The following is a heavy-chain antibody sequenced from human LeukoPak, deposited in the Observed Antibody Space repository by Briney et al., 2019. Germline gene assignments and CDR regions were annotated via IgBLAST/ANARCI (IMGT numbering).Heavy chain of an antibody. CDR2: IYHSGST. D-gene: IGHD1-26*01. Sequence: PSETLSLTCTVSGYSISSGYYWGWIRQPPGKGLEWIGSIYHSGSTYYNPSLKSRVTISVDTSKNQFSLKLSSVTAADTAVYYCARDGGGSYFDYWGQGTLVTVSS. J-gene: IGHJ4*02. V-gene: IGHV4-38-2*02. CDR1: GYSISSGYY. CDR3: ARDGGGSYFDY.